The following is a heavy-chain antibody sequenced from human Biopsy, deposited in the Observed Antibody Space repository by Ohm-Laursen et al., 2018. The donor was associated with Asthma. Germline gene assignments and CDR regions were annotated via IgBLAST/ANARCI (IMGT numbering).Heavy chain of an antibody. CDR1: CYTFNSAG. J-gene: IGHJ6*02. V-gene: IGHV1-18*01. CDR2: LSVYNGNT. CDR3: ARAVDYSHYYGIDV. Sequence: SVNASCKTSCYTFNSAGITWVRQAPGQGLEWMGWLSVYNGNTKDAQKLQDRVTMITDTSTSTAYMELRSLRSDDTAVYFCARAVDYSHYYGIDVWGQGTTVTVS. D-gene: IGHD3-10*01.